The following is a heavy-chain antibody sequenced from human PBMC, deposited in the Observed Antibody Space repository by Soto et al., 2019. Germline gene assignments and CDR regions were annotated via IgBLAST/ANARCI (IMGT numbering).Heavy chain of an antibody. Sequence: ASVKVSCKASGGTFSSYAISWVRQAPGQGLEWMGGIIPIFGTANYTQKFQGRVTITADESTSTAYMELSSLRSEDTAVYYCASRGYSYGYIDYWGQGTLVTVSS. CDR2: IIPIFGTA. J-gene: IGHJ4*02. D-gene: IGHD5-18*01. CDR3: ASRGYSYGYIDY. V-gene: IGHV1-69*13. CDR1: GGTFSSYA.